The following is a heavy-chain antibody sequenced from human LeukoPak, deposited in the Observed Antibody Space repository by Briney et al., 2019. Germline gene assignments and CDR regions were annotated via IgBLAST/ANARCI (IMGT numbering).Heavy chain of an antibody. J-gene: IGHJ5*02. V-gene: IGHV3-23*01. CDR3: AKKSPENFWSGYYHWFDP. D-gene: IGHD3-3*01. Sequence: GGSLRLSCAASGFTFSSYAMTWVRQAPGQGLEWVSAISASGGNTYYADSVKGRFTISRDNSKYTLYLQINSLRAEDTAVYYCAKKSPENFWSGYYHWFDPWGQGTLVTVSS. CDR2: ISASGGNT. CDR1: GFTFSSYA.